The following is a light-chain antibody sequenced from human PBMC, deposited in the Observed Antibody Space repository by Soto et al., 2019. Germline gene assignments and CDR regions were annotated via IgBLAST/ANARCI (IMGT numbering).Light chain of an antibody. CDR3: SSYASSITLV. V-gene: IGLV2-14*01. J-gene: IGLJ1*01. CDR1: SSDVGGYNY. Sequence: QSALTQPASVSGSPGQSITISCTGTSSDVGGYNYVSWYQHHPGKAPKLMIYEVSNRPSGVSNRFSGSKSGNTASLTISGLQAEDEADYYCSSYASSITLVFGTGTQLTVL. CDR2: EVS.